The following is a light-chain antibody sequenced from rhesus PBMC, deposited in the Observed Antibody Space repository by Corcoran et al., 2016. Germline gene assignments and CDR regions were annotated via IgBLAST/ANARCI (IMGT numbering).Light chain of an antibody. CDR3: QQYYSDPLT. CDR2: SAS. Sequence: DIQMTQSPSSLSASVGDTVTITCRASQSFSSSLAWYQQKPGKAPKLLIYSASSLQSGVPSRFSGSKSWTDFTLTISSLQPEDIASYYCQQYYSDPLTFGGGTKVELK. V-gene: IGKV1-46*01. J-gene: IGKJ4*01. CDR1: QSFSSS.